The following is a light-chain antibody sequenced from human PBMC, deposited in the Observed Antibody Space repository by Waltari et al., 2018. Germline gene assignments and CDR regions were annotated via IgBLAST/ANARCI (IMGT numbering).Light chain of an antibody. J-gene: IGKJ4*01. V-gene: IGKV3-11*01. CDR1: QSVSSY. CDR3: QQRSNWLT. CDR2: DAS. Sequence: EIVLTQSPATLSLSPGERATLSCRASQSVSSYLAWYQQKPGQAPRLLIYDASNRATGIPARFSGRGSGTDFILTISSLEPEDFAVYYCQQRSNWLTFGGGTKVEIK.